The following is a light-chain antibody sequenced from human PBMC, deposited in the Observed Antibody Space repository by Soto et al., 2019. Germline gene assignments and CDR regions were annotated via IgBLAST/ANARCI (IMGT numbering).Light chain of an antibody. CDR1: SSYVGSYNL. V-gene: IGLV2-23*01. CDR3: CSYAGLKV. CDR2: EGI. Sequence: QSARTQPASVSGSHGQSITISCTGTSSYVGSYNLVSWYQQHPGKAPKLMIYEGIKRPSGVSNRCSGSKSGNTASLTISGLQAEDEADYYCCSYAGLKVFGGGTKLTVL. J-gene: IGLJ3*02.